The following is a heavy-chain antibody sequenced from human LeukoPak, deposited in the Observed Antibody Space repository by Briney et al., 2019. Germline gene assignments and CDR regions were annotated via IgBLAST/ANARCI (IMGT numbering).Heavy chain of an antibody. CDR1: GFTFSSYW. Sequence: GGSLRLSCAASGFTFSSYWMSWVRQAPGKGLEWVANIKQDGSEKYYVDSVKGRFTISRDNAKNSLYLQMNSLRAEDTAVYYCARGPRSYYYDSSGYYFGYWGQGTLVTVSS. V-gene: IGHV3-7*01. J-gene: IGHJ4*02. D-gene: IGHD3-22*01. CDR3: ARGPRSYYYDSSGYYFGY. CDR2: IKQDGSEK.